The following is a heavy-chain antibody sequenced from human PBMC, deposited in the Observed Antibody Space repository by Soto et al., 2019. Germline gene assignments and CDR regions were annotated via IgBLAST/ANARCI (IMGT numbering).Heavy chain of an antibody. D-gene: IGHD3-22*01. V-gene: IGHV3-73*01. CDR3: TRLISAAQDY. J-gene: IGHJ4*02. CDR1: GVVCIDSS. CDR2: IRDRAYNYAT. Sequence: GGSLRLSCAASGVVCIDSSIHWVRQASGKGLEWVGRIRDRAYNYATSYAASVKGRFTISRDDSSNTAFLQMNSLKTEDTAIYYCTRLISAAQDYWGQGTRVTVSS.